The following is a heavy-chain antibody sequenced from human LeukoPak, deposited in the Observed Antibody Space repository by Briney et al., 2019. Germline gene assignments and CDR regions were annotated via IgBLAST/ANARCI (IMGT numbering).Heavy chain of an antibody. CDR1: GFTFSSYA. V-gene: IGHV3-23*01. CDR2: ISGSGGRT. D-gene: IGHD3-10*01. Sequence: GGSLRLSCAASGFTFSSYAMSWVRQAPGKGLEWVSAISGSGGRTYYADSVKGRFTISRDNSKNTLYLQMNRLRAEDTAVYYCAKDMGYGSGEAFDYWGQGTLVTVSS. J-gene: IGHJ4*02. CDR3: AKDMGYGSGEAFDY.